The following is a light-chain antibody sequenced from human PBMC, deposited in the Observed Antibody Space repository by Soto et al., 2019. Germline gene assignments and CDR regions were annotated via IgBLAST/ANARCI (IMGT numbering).Light chain of an antibody. CDR1: QSISSY. J-gene: IGKJ1*01. CDR2: AAA. CDR3: QQSYSTPRT. V-gene: IGKV1-39*01. Sequence: SPSLSAPSTTIGGTIHVTCMASQSISSYLNWYQQKPGKAANLLIFAAASIQSGVPSRFSGSGAGRDFTLTISSLQPEDFATYYCQQSYSTPRTFGRGTKVDIK.